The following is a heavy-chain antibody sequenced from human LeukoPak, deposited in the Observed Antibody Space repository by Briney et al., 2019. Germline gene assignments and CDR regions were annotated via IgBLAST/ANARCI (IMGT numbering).Heavy chain of an antibody. V-gene: IGHV3-23*01. CDR2: ISGSGGST. Sequence: PGGSLRLSCAASGFTFSSYAMSWVRQAPGKGLEWVSAISGSGGSTYYADSVKGRFTISRDNSKNTLYLQMNSLRAEDTAVYYCAKELLERHWFPHALDYWGQGTLVTVSS. CDR1: GFTFSSYA. D-gene: IGHD1-1*01. J-gene: IGHJ4*02. CDR3: AKELLERHWFPHALDY.